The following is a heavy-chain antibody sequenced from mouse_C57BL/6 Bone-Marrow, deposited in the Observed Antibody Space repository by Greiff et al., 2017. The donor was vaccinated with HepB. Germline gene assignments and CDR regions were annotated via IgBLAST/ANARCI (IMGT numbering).Heavy chain of an antibody. CDR2: INPGSGGT. Sequence: QVQLQQSGAELVRPGTSVKVSCKASGYAFTNYLIEWVKQRPGQGLDWIGVINPGSGGTNYNEKFKGKATLTADKSSSTAYMQLSSLTSEDSAVYFCARMGFGYYGSSFAYWGQGTLVTVSA. J-gene: IGHJ3*01. V-gene: IGHV1-54*01. CDR1: GYAFTNYL. D-gene: IGHD1-1*01. CDR3: ARMGFGYYGSSFAY.